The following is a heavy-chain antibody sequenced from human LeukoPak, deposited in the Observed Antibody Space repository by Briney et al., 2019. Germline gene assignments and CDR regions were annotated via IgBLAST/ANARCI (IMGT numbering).Heavy chain of an antibody. CDR1: GFTFDDYG. Sequence: PGGSLRLSCAASGFTFDDYGMSWVRQAPGKGLEWVSGINWNGGSTGYADSVKGRFTISRDNAKNSLYLQMNSLRAEDTALYYCAREDYGDYGGGYYYYMDAWGKGTTVTVSS. J-gene: IGHJ6*03. V-gene: IGHV3-20*04. CDR3: AREDYGDYGGGYYYYMDA. CDR2: INWNGGST. D-gene: IGHD4-17*01.